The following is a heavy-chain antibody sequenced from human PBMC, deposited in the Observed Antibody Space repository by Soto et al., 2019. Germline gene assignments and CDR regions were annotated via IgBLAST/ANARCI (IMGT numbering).Heavy chain of an antibody. CDR2: IYYSGST. V-gene: IGHV4-39*01. D-gene: IGHD6-19*01. Sequence: QLQLQESGPGLVKPSETLSLTCTVSGGSISSSSYYWGWIRQPPGKGLEWIGSIYYSGSTYYNPSLKSRVTISVDTSKNQFSLKLSSVTAADTAVYYCAKGGFYSSGWPDYWGQGTLVTVSS. J-gene: IGHJ4*02. CDR3: AKGGFYSSGWPDY. CDR1: GGSISSSSYY.